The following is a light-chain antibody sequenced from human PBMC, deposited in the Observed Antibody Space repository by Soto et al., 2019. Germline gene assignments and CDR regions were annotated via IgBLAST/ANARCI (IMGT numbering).Light chain of an antibody. CDR2: DTF. J-gene: IGKJ3*01. V-gene: IGKV3-11*01. Sequence: VLLSQSPCTLSRSPGEGATLSCRASQSVSNYLTWYQQKPGQAPRLLIYDTFKRAAGVPTRFSGGGSGTDFALAISRLEPEDFAISYCQQGSNWPPFTFVLGTKLGIK. CDR3: QQGSNWPPFT. CDR1: QSVSNY.